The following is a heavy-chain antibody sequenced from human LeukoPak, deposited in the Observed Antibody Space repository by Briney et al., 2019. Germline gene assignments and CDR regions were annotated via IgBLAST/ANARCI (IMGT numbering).Heavy chain of an antibody. V-gene: IGHV4-59*01. D-gene: IGHD5-12*01. CDR1: GGSISTYY. CDR2: IYHSGST. Sequence: PSETLSLTCTLSGGSISTYYWSWIRQPPGKGLEWIGYIYHSGSTNYNPSLKSRVTISVDTSKNQFSLKLSSVTAAATAVYYCARSGGYASPIGYWGQGALVTVSS. J-gene: IGHJ4*02. CDR3: ARSGGYASPIGY.